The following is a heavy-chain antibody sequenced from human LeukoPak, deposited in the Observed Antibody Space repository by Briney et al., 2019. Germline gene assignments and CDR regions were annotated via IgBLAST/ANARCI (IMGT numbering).Heavy chain of an antibody. V-gene: IGHV6-1*01. Sequence: SQTLSLTCAISGDSIASHSVAWNWIRQSPSRSLEWLGRIYYRSEWYIDYAVSVKSRLSINRDATKDLFSLHLQSVTPEDTAIYYCARNLDWGTGRNGFDFWGLGTKVVVSP. CDR1: GDSIASHSVA. CDR3: ARNLDWGTGRNGFDF. D-gene: IGHD3-16*01. J-gene: IGHJ3*01. CDR2: IYYRSEWYI.